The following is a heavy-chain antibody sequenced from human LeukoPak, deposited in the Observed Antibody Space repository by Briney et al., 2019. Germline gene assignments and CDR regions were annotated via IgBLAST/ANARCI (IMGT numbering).Heavy chain of an antibody. Sequence: GGSLRLSCAASGFTFSGSDIHWVRQASGEGLEWVGRITTKPDNYATAYAASVKGRFTISRDDSESTAYLQMNSLKTEDTAVYYCTTYRSGHYWGQGTLVTVSS. D-gene: IGHD6-19*01. J-gene: IGHJ4*02. CDR3: TTYRSGHY. CDR2: ITTKPDNYAT. V-gene: IGHV3-73*01. CDR1: GFTFSGSD.